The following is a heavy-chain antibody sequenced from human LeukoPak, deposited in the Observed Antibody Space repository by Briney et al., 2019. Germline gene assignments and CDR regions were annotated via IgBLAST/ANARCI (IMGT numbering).Heavy chain of an antibody. J-gene: IGHJ6*02. CDR3: ARAGESRKTMVRGLYCDYYGMDV. V-gene: IGHV4-4*07. CDR2: ISSSGIT. CDR1: GGSISSSY. D-gene: IGHD3-10*01. Sequence: SETLSLTCTVSGGSISSSYWSWIRQPAGKGLEWIGRISSSGITNYKPSLKSRVSMSVDTSKNQFSLRLNSVTAADTAVYYCARAGESRKTMVRGLYCDYYGMDVWGQGTTVIVSS.